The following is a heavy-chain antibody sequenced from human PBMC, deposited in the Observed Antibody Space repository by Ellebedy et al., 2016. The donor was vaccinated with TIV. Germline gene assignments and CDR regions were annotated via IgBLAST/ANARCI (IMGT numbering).Heavy chain of an antibody. CDR3: AKDLGRWLKFFDY. V-gene: IGHV3-30*18. J-gene: IGHJ4*02. Sequence: GESLKISCTASGFSLSTYGVHWVRQAPGKGLEWVAGLLYDGTDEYYADSVKGRFTISRDTSKNTLYLQMNSLRTEDTAVYYFAKDLGRWLKFFDYWGQGILVTVSS. CDR1: GFSLSTYG. D-gene: IGHD5-24*01. CDR2: LLYDGTDE.